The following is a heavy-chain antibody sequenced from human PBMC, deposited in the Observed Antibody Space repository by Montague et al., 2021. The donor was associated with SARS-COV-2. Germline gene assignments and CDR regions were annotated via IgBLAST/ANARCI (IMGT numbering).Heavy chain of an antibody. V-gene: IGHV4-34*01. CDR1: LHSVGGDL. CDR3: AKGSHIYETRGLRTGWFYP. D-gene: IGHD7-27*01. CDR2: VCHSRNE. Sequence: SETLSLTCAGYLHSVGGDLWRRTEEHPSEGQEPWRVVCHSRNENNNPSLQLRLTMSVDTYKKQFSLRLSSVTDADTAVYFCAKGSHIYETRGLRTGWFYPWGQGTMVTVSS. J-gene: IGHJ5*02.